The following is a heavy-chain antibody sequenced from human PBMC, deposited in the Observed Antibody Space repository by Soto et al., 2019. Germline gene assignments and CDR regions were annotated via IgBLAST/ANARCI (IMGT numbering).Heavy chain of an antibody. CDR1: GGTFSSYA. D-gene: IGHD6-13*01. V-gene: IGHV1-69*13. CDR3: AKDPQQLLVYIDY. CDR2: TIPIFGTA. Sequence: ASVKVSCKASGGTFSSYAISWVRQAPGQGPEWMGGTIPIFGTANYAQKFQGRVTITADESTSTAYMELSSLRAEDTAVYYCAKDPQQLLVYIDYWGQGTQVNLSS. J-gene: IGHJ4*02.